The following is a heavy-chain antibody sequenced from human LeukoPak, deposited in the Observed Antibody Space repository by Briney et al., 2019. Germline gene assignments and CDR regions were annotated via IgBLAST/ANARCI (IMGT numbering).Heavy chain of an antibody. Sequence: PGGSLRLSCAASGFTFSSYWMSWVRQAPGRGLEWVANIKQDGSEKYYVDSVKGRFTISRDNAKNSLYLQMNSLRAEDTAVYYCARNPTGENFDYWGQGTLVTVSS. J-gene: IGHJ4*02. CDR2: IKQDGSEK. CDR3: ARNPTGENFDY. V-gene: IGHV3-7*03. D-gene: IGHD1-26*01. CDR1: GFTFSSYW.